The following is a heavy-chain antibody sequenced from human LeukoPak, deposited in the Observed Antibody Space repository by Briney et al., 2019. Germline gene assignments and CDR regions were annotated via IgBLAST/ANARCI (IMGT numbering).Heavy chain of an antibody. CDR1: GGSFSGYY. D-gene: IGHD5-18*01. CDR3: ARRGYSYGDGLDY. CDR2: INHSGST. Sequence: PSETLSLTCAVYGGSFSGYYWSWIRQPPGKGLEWIGEINHSGSTNYNPSLKSRVTISVDTSKNQFSLKLSSVTAADTAVYYCARRGYSYGDGLDYWGQGTLVTVSS. V-gene: IGHV4-34*01. J-gene: IGHJ4*02.